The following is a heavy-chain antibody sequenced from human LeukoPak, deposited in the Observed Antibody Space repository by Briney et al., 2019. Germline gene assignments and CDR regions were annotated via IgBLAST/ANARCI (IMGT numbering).Heavy chain of an antibody. Sequence: PSETLSLTCAVSSGSISSSNWWNWVRQPPGKGLEWIGEIYHSGNTHYKPSLRSRLTISVDKSKNQFSLTLSSVTAADTAVYYCATSVAKKFDYWGQGTLVTVSS. CDR2: IYHSGNT. J-gene: IGHJ4*02. V-gene: IGHV4-4*02. D-gene: IGHD5-12*01. CDR3: ATSVAKKFDY. CDR1: SGSISSSNW.